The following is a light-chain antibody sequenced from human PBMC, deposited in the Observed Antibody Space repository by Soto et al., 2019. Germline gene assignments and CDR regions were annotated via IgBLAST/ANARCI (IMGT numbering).Light chain of an antibody. J-gene: IGKJ4*01. CDR3: QQYATSPLT. CDR1: QPVSSRF. CDR2: GAL. V-gene: IGKV3-20*01. Sequence: EIVLTQSPGTLSLSPGQSAILSCRASQPVSSRFLAWYQQKPGQAPRLLIYGALSRATGIPDRFSGSGSGTDFTLTISRLEPEDFALYYCQQYATSPLTFGGGTKVDIK.